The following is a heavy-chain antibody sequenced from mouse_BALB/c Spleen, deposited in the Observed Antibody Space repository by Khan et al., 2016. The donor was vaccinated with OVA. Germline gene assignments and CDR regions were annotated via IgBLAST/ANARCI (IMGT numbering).Heavy chain of an antibody. V-gene: IGHV2-6-7*01. J-gene: IGHJ2*01. CDR2: IWGDGRT. D-gene: IGHD1-1*01. CDR1: GFSLTDYG. Sequence: QVQLQQSGPGLVAPSQSLSITCTVSGFSLTDYGVNWVRQPPGKGLEWLGMIWGDGRTDYNSALKSRLSISKDNSKSQVFLKMNSLQTDDTARYFCVRYSYRYFDYWGQGTTLTVSS. CDR3: VRYSYRYFDY.